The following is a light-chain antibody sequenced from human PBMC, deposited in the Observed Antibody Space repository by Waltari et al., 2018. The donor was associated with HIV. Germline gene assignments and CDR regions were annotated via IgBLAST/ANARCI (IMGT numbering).Light chain of an antibody. V-gene: IGLV2-14*03. Sequence: QSALTQPASVSRSPGQSITISCAGTGAEIGAYNYVAWYQKLPDSVPKLIIYDVTSRPSVISDRFSASKSGNAASLTISGLQAEDEGDYYCSSYTTFNTVIFGGGTKLTVL. J-gene: IGLJ2*01. CDR1: GAEIGAYNY. CDR3: SSYTTFNTVI. CDR2: DVT.